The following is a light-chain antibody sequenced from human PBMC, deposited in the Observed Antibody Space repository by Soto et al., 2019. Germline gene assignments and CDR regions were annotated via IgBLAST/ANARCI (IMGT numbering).Light chain of an antibody. CDR3: LQYNGYYRT. V-gene: IGKV1-5*01. CDR1: QTISGW. CDR2: DAS. J-gene: IGKJ1*01. Sequence: DIQMTQSPSTLSASVGDTVTITCRASQTISGWVAWYPTRTGKDPNLRSVDASPLESWVPSRCSGSGSWTTCTLTISSLQSDDVATYYCLQYNGYYRTFGQGTKVDIK.